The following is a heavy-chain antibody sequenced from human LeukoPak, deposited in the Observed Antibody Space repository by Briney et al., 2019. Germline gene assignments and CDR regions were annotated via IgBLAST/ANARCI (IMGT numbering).Heavy chain of an antibody. V-gene: IGHV1-18*01. CDR2: ISAYNGNT. J-gene: IGHJ4*02. Sequence: ASVKVSCKASGYTFTIFGISWVRQAPGQGLEWMGWISAYNGNTNYAQRLQGRVTMTTDTSTTTAYMELRSLTSDDTAMYYCARVEAVAGWYYFDYWGQGTLVTVSS. CDR3: ARVEAVAGWYYFDY. D-gene: IGHD6-19*01. CDR1: GYTFTIFG.